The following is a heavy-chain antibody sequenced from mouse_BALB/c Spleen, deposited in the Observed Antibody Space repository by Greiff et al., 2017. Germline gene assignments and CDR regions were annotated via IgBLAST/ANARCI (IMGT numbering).Heavy chain of an antibody. Sequence: EVMLVESGGGLVQPGGSRKLSCAASGFTFSSYTMSWVRQTPEKRLEWVATISSGGSYTYYPDSVKGRFTISRDNAKNTLYLQMSSLKSEDTAMYYCTREANWDFDYWGQGTTLTVSS. V-gene: IGHV5-6-4*01. CDR2: ISSGGSYT. J-gene: IGHJ2*01. CDR3: TREANWDFDY. CDR1: GFTFSSYT. D-gene: IGHD4-1*01.